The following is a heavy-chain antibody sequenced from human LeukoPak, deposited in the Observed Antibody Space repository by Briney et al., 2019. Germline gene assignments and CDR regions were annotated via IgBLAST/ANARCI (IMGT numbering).Heavy chain of an antibody. CDR2: ISSSGGST. Sequence: GGSLRLSCAATGFTFRSYAMAWVRQAPGKGLEWVSAISSSGGSTYYADSVKGRFTISRDNSKNIMYLQMNSLRVEDTAVYYCAKCGSYCFYDYWGQGTLVTVSS. D-gene: IGHD2-21*02. CDR3: AKCGSYCFYDY. CDR1: GFTFRSYA. V-gene: IGHV3-23*01. J-gene: IGHJ4*02.